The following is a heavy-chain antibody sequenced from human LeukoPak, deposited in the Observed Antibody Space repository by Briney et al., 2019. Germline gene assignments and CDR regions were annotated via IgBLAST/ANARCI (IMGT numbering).Heavy chain of an antibody. CDR2: INSDGSST. V-gene: IGHV3-74*01. D-gene: IGHD2-15*01. CDR1: GFTFSSYW. Sequence: GGSLRLSCAASGFTFSSYWMHWVRQAPGKGLVWVSRINSDGSSTSYADSVKGRFTISRDNAKNTLYLQMNSLRAEDAAVYYCARVPNYCSGGSCYHFDYWGQGTLVTVSS. CDR3: ARVPNYCSGGSCYHFDY. J-gene: IGHJ4*02.